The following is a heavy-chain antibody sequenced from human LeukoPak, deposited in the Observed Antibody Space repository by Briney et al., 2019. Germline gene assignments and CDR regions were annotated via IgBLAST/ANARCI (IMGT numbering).Heavy chain of an antibody. Sequence: SGGSLRLSCAASGFTFSIYSMNWVRRASGKGLDWISYITGSSNTIYYADSVKGRFTISRDNAKNSLYLQMNSLRAEDTAVYYCATSNGHLDNWGQGTLVTVSS. D-gene: IGHD2/OR15-2a*01. J-gene: IGHJ4*02. CDR3: ATSNGHLDN. V-gene: IGHV3-48*01. CDR2: ITGSSNTI. CDR1: GFTFSIYS.